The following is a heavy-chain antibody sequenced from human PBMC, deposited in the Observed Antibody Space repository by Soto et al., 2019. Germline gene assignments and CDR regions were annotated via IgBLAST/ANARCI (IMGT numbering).Heavy chain of an antibody. J-gene: IGHJ5*02. V-gene: IGHV3-23*01. CDR2: ISGSGGST. Sequence: VGSLRLSCAASGFTFSSYSMNWVRQAPGNGLEWVSAISGSGGSTYYSDSVKGRFTISRDNSKNTLDLQMNSLRAEDTAVYYCAKGRGYSYGRRLGWFDPWGKGTLVTVSS. CDR3: AKGRGYSYGRRLGWFDP. D-gene: IGHD5-18*01. CDR1: GFTFSSYS.